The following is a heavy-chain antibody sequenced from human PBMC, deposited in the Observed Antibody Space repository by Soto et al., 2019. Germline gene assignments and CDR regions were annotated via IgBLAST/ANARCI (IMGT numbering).Heavy chain of an antibody. V-gene: IGHV3-33*01. J-gene: IGHJ3*02. CDR2: IWYDGSNK. Sequence: QVQLVESGGGVVQPGRSLKLSCAASGFTFSSYGFHWVRQAPGKGLEWVAVIWYDGSNKYDADSVKGRFTISRDNSKNTLYLQMNSMRAEDTAVYYCARPGGWTGFDAFDIWGQGTMVTVSS. D-gene: IGHD6-19*01. CDR1: GFTFSSYG. CDR3: ARPGGWTGFDAFDI.